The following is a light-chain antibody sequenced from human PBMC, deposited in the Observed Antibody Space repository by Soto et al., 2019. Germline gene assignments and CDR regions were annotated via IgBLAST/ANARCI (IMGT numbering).Light chain of an antibody. CDR3: QQYISWT. J-gene: IGKJ1*01. CDR2: GTS. V-gene: IGKV3-20*01. Sequence: DIVLTQSPGTLSVSPGERATLSCRASQTISSNYSAWYQQKPGQPPSLLIYGTSSRATGIPDRFSGSGSGTDFTLTISRLEPEDSAIYYCQQYISWTFGQGTKVEIK. CDR1: QTISSNY.